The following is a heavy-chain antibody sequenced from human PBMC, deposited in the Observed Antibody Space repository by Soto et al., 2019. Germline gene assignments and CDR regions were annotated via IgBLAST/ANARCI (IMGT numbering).Heavy chain of an antibody. J-gene: IGHJ6*02. V-gene: IGHV1-69*01. CDR3: ARDQKSQLLRFLDADYYSMDV. CDR1: GGTFSSYA. Sequence: QVQLVQSGAEVKKPGSSVKVSCKASGGTFSSYAISWVRQAPGQGLEWMGGIIPIFGTANYAQKFQGRVTITADESTSTAYRELSSLRSEDTAVYYCARDQKSQLLRFLDADYYSMDVWGQGTTVTVSS. D-gene: IGHD3-3*01. CDR2: IIPIFGTA.